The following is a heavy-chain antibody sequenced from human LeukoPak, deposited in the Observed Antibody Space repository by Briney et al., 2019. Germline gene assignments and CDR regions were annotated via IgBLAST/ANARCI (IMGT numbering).Heavy chain of an antibody. CDR3: ARILAFCDILTGTTSDAFDI. D-gene: IGHD3-9*01. V-gene: IGHV3-7*01. J-gene: IGHJ3*02. CDR2: IKQDGSEK. Sequence: PGGSLRLSCAASGFTFSRYWMSWVRQAPGKGLGWVANIKQDGSEKYYVDSVKGRFTISRDNAKNSLYLQMNSLRAEDTAVYYCARILAFCDILTGTTSDAFDIWGQGTMVTVSS. CDR1: GFTFSRYW.